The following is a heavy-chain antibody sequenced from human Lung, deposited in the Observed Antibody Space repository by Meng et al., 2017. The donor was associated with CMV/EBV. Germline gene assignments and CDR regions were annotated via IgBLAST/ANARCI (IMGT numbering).Heavy chain of an antibody. CDR3: ARGIYGSVDY. J-gene: IGHJ4*02. D-gene: IGHD3-10*01. Sequence: SCTVSGYSISSGYYWGWIRQPPGKGLEWIGSIYHSGSTYYNPSLKSRVTISVDTSKNQLSLRLSSVTAADTAVYYCARGIYGSVDYWGQGTLVTVSS. V-gene: IGHV4-38-2*02. CDR2: IYHSGST. CDR1: GYSISSGYY.